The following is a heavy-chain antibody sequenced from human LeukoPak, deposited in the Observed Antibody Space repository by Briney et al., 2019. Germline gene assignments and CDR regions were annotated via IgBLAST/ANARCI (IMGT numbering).Heavy chain of an antibody. CDR1: GGTFSSYA. CDR3: AREIYRYTAQDY. V-gene: IGHV1-69*05. J-gene: IGHJ4*02. CDR2: IIPIFGTA. D-gene: IGHD4-11*01. Sequence: GASVKVSCKASGGTFSSYAISWVRQAPGQGLEWMGGIIPIFGTANYAQKFQGRVTMTTDTSTSTAYMELRSLRSDDTAVYHCAREIYRYTAQDYWGQGTLVTVSS.